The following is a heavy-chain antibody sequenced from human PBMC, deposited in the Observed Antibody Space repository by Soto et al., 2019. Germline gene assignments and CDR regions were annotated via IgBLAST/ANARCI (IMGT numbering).Heavy chain of an antibody. Sequence: QVQLLQSGAEVKKPGASVKVSCKASGYMFNTYGITWVRQAPGQGLEWMGWISVYYGNIDYAQKFEGRVTRTIDTSTSTAYMELKSLTSDDTAVDYCARTYGSGDYFLPFEYWGQGTPVSVSS. CDR1: GYMFNTYG. V-gene: IGHV1-18*01. J-gene: IGHJ4*02. D-gene: IGHD3-10*01. CDR3: ARTYGSGDYFLPFEY. CDR2: ISVYYGNI.